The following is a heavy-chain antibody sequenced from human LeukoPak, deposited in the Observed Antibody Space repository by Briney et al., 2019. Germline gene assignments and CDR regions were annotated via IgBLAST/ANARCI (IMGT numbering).Heavy chain of an antibody. D-gene: IGHD6-19*01. V-gene: IGHV3-11*06. CDR1: GFSFSDNY. J-gene: IGHJ4*02. Sequence: GGSLRLSCAASGFSFSDNYMSWIRQAPGQGLEWVSYISNTGSHTMYAESVRGRFTISRDNAKNTLYLQMNSLRAEDTAVYFCAGSGWETHFDHWGQGTLVTVSS. CDR3: AGSGWETHFDH. CDR2: ISNTGSHT.